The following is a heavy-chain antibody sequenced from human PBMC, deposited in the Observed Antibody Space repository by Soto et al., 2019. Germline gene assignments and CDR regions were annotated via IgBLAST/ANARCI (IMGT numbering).Heavy chain of an antibody. Sequence: PGGSLRLSCAASGFTFSSYAMSWVRQAPGKGLEWVSAISGSGGSTYYADSVKGRFTISRDNSKNTLYLQMNSLRAEDTVVYYCAKITMTTVTTAGSYYYYYMDVWGKGTTVTVSS. V-gene: IGHV3-23*01. D-gene: IGHD4-4*01. CDR2: ISGSGGST. CDR1: GFTFSSYA. CDR3: AKITMTTVTTAGSYYYYYMDV. J-gene: IGHJ6*03.